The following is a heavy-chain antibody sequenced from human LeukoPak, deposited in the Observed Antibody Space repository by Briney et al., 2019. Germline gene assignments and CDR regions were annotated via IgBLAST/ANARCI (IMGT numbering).Heavy chain of an antibody. V-gene: IGHV4-34*01. CDR3: ARRGPRYCSSTSCRDNNWFDP. J-gene: IGHJ5*02. CDR1: GGSFSGYY. Sequence: SETLSLTCAVYGGSFSGYYWSWIRQPPGKGLEWIGEINHSGSTNYNPSLKSRVTISVDTSKNQFSLKLSSVTAADTAVYYCARRGPRYCSSTSCRDNNWFDPWGQGTLVTVSS. CDR2: INHSGST. D-gene: IGHD2-2*01.